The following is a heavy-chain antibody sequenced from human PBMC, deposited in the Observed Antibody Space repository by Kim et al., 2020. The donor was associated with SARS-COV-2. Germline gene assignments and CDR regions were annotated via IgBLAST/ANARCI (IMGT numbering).Heavy chain of an antibody. CDR2: T. V-gene: IGHV4-59*01. Sequence: TNFHPSLKSRVTISVDTSKNQFSLKLSSVTAADTAVYYCARDGRLRGVDYWGQGTLVTVSS. D-gene: IGHD4-17*01. CDR3: ARDGRLRGVDY. J-gene: IGHJ4*02.